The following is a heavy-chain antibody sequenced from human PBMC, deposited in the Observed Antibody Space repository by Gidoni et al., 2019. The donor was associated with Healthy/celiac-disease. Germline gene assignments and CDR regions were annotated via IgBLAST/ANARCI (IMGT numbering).Heavy chain of an antibody. CDR2: IYYSGST. CDR1: GGSISSSSYY. D-gene: IGHD6-13*01. Sequence: QLQLPESGPGLVKPSETLSLTCTVSGGSISSSSYYWGWLRQPPGKGLEWIGSIYYSGSTYYNPSLKSRVTISVDTSKNQFSLKLSSVTAADTAVYYCARSGYSSSRSWFDPWGQGTLVTVSS. CDR3: ARSGYSSSRSWFDP. V-gene: IGHV4-39*01. J-gene: IGHJ5*02.